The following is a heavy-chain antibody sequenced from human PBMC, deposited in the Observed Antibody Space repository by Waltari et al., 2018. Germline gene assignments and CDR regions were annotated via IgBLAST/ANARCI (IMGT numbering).Heavy chain of an antibody. CDR1: GFTFSSYS. Sequence: EVQLVESGGGLVKPGGSLRLSCAASGFTFSSYSMNWVRQAPGKGLEWVSSISSSSSYIYYADSVKGRFTISRDNAKNSLYLQMNSLRAEDTAVYYCARDQPLIAVADYWGQGTLVTVSS. J-gene: IGHJ4*02. V-gene: IGHV3-21*01. CDR3: ARDQPLIAVADY. CDR2: ISSSSSYI. D-gene: IGHD6-19*01.